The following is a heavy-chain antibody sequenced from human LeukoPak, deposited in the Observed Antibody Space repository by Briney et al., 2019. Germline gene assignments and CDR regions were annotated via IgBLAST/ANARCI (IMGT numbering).Heavy chain of an antibody. Sequence: SETLSLTCTVSGGSISSSSYYWGWIRQPPGKGLEWIGEINHSGSTNYNPSLKSRVTISVDTSKNQFSLKLSSVTAADTAVYYCARVSYWYFDLWGRGTLVTVSS. J-gene: IGHJ2*01. CDR3: ARVSYWYFDL. CDR2: INHSGST. CDR1: GGSISSSSYY. V-gene: IGHV4-39*07.